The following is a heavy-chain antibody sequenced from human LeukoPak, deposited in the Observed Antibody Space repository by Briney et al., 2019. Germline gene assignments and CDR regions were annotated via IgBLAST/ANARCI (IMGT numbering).Heavy chain of an antibody. D-gene: IGHD7-27*01. CDR2: TYYRSKWYN. Sequence: SQTLSLTCAISGDSVSSNSAAWNWIRQSSTRGLEWLGRTYYRSKWYNEYAPSVKSRMIINTDTFKNQFSLQLNSVTPEDTAVYYCARVPGDLLYGMDVWGQGTTVIVSS. CDR3: ARVPGDLLYGMDV. V-gene: IGHV6-1*01. J-gene: IGHJ6*02. CDR1: GDSVSSNSAA.